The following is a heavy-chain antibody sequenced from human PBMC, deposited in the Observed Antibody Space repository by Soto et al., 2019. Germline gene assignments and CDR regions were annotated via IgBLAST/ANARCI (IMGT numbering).Heavy chain of an antibody. CDR1: GGSINTYY. CDR2: VDYSGNS. D-gene: IGHD6-19*01. J-gene: IGHJ4*02. Sequence: SETLSLTCTVSGGSINTYYWIFIRHPPVKGLEWIGYVDYSGNSDSSPSLKSRVTISIDTSKKQVSLKLNSVTAADTAVYYCARNWFSVAGRFHFDYWGQGIPVTVSS. CDR3: ARNWFSVAGRFHFDY. V-gene: IGHV4-59*01.